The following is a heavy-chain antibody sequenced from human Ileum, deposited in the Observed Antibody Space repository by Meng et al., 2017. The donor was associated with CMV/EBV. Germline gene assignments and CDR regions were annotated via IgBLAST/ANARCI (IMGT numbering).Heavy chain of an antibody. Sequence: HITLRESGPALVKPTQTLTLTCTFPGFSLTTDGVAVGWIRQPPGKALEGLALNYLNDFEPYRPSLKSRLTITQDTSKDQVVLTKANMEPVDTGTYYCIYGVAIFWGQGTLVTVSS. CDR2: NYLNDFE. CDR1: GFSLTTDGVA. CDR3: IYGVAIF. D-gene: IGHD2-15*01. J-gene: IGHJ4*02. V-gene: IGHV2-5*04.